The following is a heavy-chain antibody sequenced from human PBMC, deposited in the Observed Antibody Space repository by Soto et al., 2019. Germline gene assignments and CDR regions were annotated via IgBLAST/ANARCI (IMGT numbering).Heavy chain of an antibody. V-gene: IGHV3-48*01. Sequence: GGSLRLSCAASGFTFSSYTMNWVRQAPGKGLEWVSYISGSSSTIYYADSVKGRFTISRDNSKNTLYLQMNSLRAEDTAVYYCARDLGWQPLYWGQGTLVTVSS. CDR1: GFTFSSYT. D-gene: IGHD2-15*01. CDR2: ISGSSSTI. J-gene: IGHJ4*02. CDR3: ARDLGWQPLY.